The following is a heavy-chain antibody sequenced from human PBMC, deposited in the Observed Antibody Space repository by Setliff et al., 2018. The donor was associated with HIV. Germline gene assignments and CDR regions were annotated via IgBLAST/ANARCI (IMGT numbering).Heavy chain of an antibody. CDR1: GDSITNSMHY. CDR2: IHYNDGKT. CDR3: ASRPYSYDYSGRVFDF. J-gene: IGHJ4*02. V-gene: IGHV4-39*01. Sequence: PSETLSLTCTVSGDSITNSMHYWSWIRQPPGKGLEFIGSIHYNDGKTYYNAALRSRVTISADTSKNQFSLKLNSVTATDTAVYYCASRPYSYDYSGRVFDFWGQGALVTVSS. D-gene: IGHD3-22*01.